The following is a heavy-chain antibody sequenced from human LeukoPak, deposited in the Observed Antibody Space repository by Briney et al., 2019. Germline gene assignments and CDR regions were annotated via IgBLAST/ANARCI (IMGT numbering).Heavy chain of an antibody. Sequence: ASVKVSCKASGYTFTSYGISWVRQAPGQGLEWMGWISAYNGNTNYAQKLQGRVTMTTDTSTSTAYMELRSLRSDDTAVYHCARDRQGYYDSSGYPLDYWGQGTLVTVSS. D-gene: IGHD3-22*01. CDR1: GYTFTSYG. CDR2: ISAYNGNT. J-gene: IGHJ4*02. V-gene: IGHV1-18*01. CDR3: ARDRQGYYDSSGYPLDY.